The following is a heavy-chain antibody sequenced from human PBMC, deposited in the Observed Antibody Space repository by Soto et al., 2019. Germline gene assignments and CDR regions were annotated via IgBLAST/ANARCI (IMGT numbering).Heavy chain of an antibody. Sequence: ASVKVSCKASGYTFTGYYMHWVRQAPGQGLEWMGWINPNSGGTNYAQKFQGWVTMTRDTSISTAYMELSRLRSDDTAVYYCARGYSSGWNWFDPWGQGTLVTVSS. CDR1: GYTFTGYY. J-gene: IGHJ5*02. V-gene: IGHV1-2*04. D-gene: IGHD6-19*01. CDR3: ARGYSSGWNWFDP. CDR2: INPNSGGT.